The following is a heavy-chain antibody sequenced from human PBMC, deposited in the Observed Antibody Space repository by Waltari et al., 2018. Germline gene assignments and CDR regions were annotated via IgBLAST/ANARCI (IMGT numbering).Heavy chain of an antibody. J-gene: IGHJ6*02. CDR3: ARDYCSRFDCHHPYGMDV. CDR2: INPNNGDT. Sequence: QVQLVQSGAEVKKPGASVKVSCKSSGDTFSGHCKNWSRQAPGQGLEWMGWINPNNGDTNYARKFQGRVTLTRLSSSTTAFMERRGLNSDDTAVYYCARDYCSRFDCHHPYGMDVWGQGPTVIVSS. CDR1: GDTFSGHC. D-gene: IGHD2-2*01. V-gene: IGHV1-2*02.